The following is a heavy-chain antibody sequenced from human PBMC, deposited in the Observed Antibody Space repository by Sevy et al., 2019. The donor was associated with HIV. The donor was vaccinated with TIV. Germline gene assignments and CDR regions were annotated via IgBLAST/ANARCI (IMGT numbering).Heavy chain of an antibody. CDR2: ISSSSSYI. V-gene: IGHV3-21*01. Sequence: GGSLRLSCAASGFTFSSYSMNWVRQAPGKGLEWVSSISSSSSYIYYADSVKGRFTISRDNAKNSLYLQMNSLRAEDTAVYYCAAGEDCSSTSCYPYYYYYMDVWGKGTTVTVSS. CDR3: AAGEDCSSTSCYPYYYYYMDV. J-gene: IGHJ6*03. D-gene: IGHD2-2*01. CDR1: GFTFSSYS.